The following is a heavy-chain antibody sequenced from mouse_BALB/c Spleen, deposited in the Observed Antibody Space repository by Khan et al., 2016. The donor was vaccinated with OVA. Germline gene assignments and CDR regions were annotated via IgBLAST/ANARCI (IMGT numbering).Heavy chain of an antibody. J-gene: IGHJ3*01. CDR1: GYTFTEYA. CDR2: ISTNYGDA. V-gene: IGHV1S137*01. D-gene: IGHD1-1*01. CDR3: ARDCSRSLFAY. Sequence: QVQLKQSGTDLVRPGVSVKISCKGSGYTFTEYAMNWVKESHEKSLEWIGVISTNYGDARYNQKFKGKATMTVDKSSSTAYLELARLTSDDSAIYYWARDCSRSLFAYWGQGTLVTVSA.